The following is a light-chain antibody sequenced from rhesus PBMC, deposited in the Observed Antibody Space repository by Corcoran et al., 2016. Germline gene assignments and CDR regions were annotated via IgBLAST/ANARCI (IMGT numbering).Light chain of an antibody. Sequence: EIVMTQSPATLSLSPGERATLSCRAGQSVSSSLAWYQRRPGQAPRLPISGASYRATGIPDRFSGSGSGTDFTLTISSLEPEDFAVYYCLQHSDWPHSFGQGTKVEIK. CDR2: GAS. CDR3: LQHSDWPHS. CDR1: QSVSSS. J-gene: IGKJ2*01. V-gene: IGKV3-24*01.